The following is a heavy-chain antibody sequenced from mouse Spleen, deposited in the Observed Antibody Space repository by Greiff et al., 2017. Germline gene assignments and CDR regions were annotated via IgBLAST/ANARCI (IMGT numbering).Heavy chain of an antibody. Sequence: EVMLVESEGGLVQPGSSMKLSCTASGFTFSDYYMAWVRQVPEKGLEWVANINYDGSSTYYLDSLKSRFIISRDNAKNILYLQMSSLKSEDTATYYCARTAGSSYGYFDVWGTGTTVTVSS. CDR2: INYDGSST. J-gene: IGHJ1*03. D-gene: IGHD1-1*01. V-gene: IGHV5-16*01. CDR1: GFTFSDYY. CDR3: ARTAGSSYGYFDV.